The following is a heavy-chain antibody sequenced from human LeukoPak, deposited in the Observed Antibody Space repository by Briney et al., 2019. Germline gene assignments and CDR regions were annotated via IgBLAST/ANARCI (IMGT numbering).Heavy chain of an antibody. Sequence: GGSLRLSCVASGFTFRSYGMHWVRQAPGKGLEWVAVAYDDGSNQYYADSVKGRFTISKDSSKNTLYLQMNSLRAEDTAVYYCATGSGYYYDLWGQGTLVTVSS. CDR1: GFTFRSYG. D-gene: IGHD3-22*01. V-gene: IGHV3-33*01. CDR2: AYDDGSNQ. J-gene: IGHJ4*02. CDR3: ATGSGYYYDL.